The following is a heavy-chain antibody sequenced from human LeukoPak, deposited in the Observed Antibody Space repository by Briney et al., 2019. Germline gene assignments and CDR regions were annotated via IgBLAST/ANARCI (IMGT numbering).Heavy chain of an antibody. Sequence: SETLSLTCTVSGGSISSYYWSWIRQPPGKGLEWIGYIYYSGSTKYNPSLKSRVTISVDTSKNQFSLKLSSVTAADTAVYYCARVGGYCSSTSCYGGIDPWGQGTLVTVPS. CDR3: ARVGGYCSSTSCYGGIDP. D-gene: IGHD2-2*01. CDR2: IYYSGST. J-gene: IGHJ5*02. CDR1: GGSISSYY. V-gene: IGHV4-59*01.